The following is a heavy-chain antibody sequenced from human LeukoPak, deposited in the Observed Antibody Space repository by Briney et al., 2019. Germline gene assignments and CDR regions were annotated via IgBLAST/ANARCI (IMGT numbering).Heavy chain of an antibody. CDR3: AREPHYGSGIYSHEGFFDY. Sequence: ASVKVSCKASGYTFTSYGISWVRQAPGQGLEWMGWISAYNGNTNYAQKLQGRVTMTTDTSTSTAYMELRSLRSDDTAVYYCAREPHYGSGIYSHEGFFDYGAQGTLATVSS. CDR2: ISAYNGNT. V-gene: IGHV1-18*01. CDR1: GYTFTSYG. D-gene: IGHD3-10*01. J-gene: IGHJ4*02.